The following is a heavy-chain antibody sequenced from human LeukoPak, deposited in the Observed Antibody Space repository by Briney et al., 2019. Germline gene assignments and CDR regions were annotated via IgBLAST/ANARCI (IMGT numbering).Heavy chain of an antibody. CDR2: IYYSGST. D-gene: IGHD3-10*01. Sequence: PSETLSLTCTVSGGSISSSSYYWGWIRQPPGKGLEWIGSIYYSGSTYYNPSLKSRVTISVDTSKNQFSLKLSSVTAADTAVYYCARDPMVRGVIGAFDIWGQGTMVTVSS. CDR3: ARDPMVRGVIGAFDI. J-gene: IGHJ3*02. V-gene: IGHV4-39*07. CDR1: GGSISSSSYY.